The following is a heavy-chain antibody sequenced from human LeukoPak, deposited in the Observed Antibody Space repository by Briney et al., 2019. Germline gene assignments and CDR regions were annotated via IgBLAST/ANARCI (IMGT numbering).Heavy chain of an antibody. J-gene: IGHJ4*02. V-gene: IGHV1-69*13. CDR2: IIPIFGTA. CDR1: GGTFSSYA. D-gene: IGHD6-13*01. Sequence: SVKVSCKASGGTFSSYAISWVRQAPGQGLEWMGGIIPIFGTANYARKSQGRVTIAADESTSTAYMELSSLRSEDTAVYYCAGLAAAGVREDDYWGQGTLVTVSS. CDR3: AGLAAAGVREDDY.